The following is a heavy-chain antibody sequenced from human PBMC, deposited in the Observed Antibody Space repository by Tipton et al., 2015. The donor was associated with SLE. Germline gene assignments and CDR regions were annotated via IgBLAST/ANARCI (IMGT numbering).Heavy chain of an antibody. CDR2: ISPYNGNT. J-gene: IGHJ4*02. CDR3: ARDYFDITGCFDS. Sequence: QLVQSGAEVKKPGASVKVSCKASGYTFTDYGVNWVRQAPGQGLEWMGWISPYNGNTKYAQKLQGRVTMTTDTATSTAYMELGSLRSDDTAVYYCARDYFDITGCFDSWGQGTLVTVSS. CDR1: GYTFTDYG. D-gene: IGHD3-22*01. V-gene: IGHV1-18*01.